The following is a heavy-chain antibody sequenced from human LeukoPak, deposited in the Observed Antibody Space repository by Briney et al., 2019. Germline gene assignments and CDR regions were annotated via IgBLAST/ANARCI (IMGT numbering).Heavy chain of an antibody. V-gene: IGHV3-15*01. J-gene: IGHJ3*02. D-gene: IGHD2-15*01. CDR2: IKSKTDGGTT. CDR3: TTDQATRWALVVAPPSSTEVDDAFDI. Sequence: GGSLRPSCAASGFTFSDAWMNWVRQAPGKGLEWVGRIKSKTDGGTTDYAAPVKGRFTISRDDSKNTLYLQMNSLKTEDTAVYYCTTDQATRWALVVAPPSSTEVDDAFDIWGQGTMVTVSS. CDR1: GFTFSDAW.